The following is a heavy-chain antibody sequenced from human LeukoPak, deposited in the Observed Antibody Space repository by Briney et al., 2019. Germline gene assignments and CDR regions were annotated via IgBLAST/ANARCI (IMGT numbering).Heavy chain of an antibody. CDR2: ISSSGSTI. V-gene: IGHV3-48*03. CDR3: ASLTDSSGYRPFDY. J-gene: IGHJ4*02. Sequence: GGSLRLSCAASGFTFSSYEMNWVRQAPGKGLEWVSYISSSGSTIYYADSVKGRFTISRDNAKNTLYLQMNSLRAEDTAVYYCASLTDSSGYRPFDYWGQGTLVTVSS. CDR1: GFTFSSYE. D-gene: IGHD3-22*01.